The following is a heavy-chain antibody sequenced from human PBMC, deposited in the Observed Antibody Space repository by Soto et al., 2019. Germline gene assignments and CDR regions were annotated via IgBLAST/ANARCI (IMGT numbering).Heavy chain of an antibody. J-gene: IGHJ4*02. CDR2: ISSSSSYI. Sequence: GGSLRLSCAASGFTFSSYSMNWVRQAPGKGLEWVSSISSSSSYIYYADSVKGRFTISRDNAKNSLYLQMNSLRAEDTAVYYCARYGGVAGSHGFDYWGQGTLVTVSS. CDR1: GFTFSSYS. D-gene: IGHD6-19*01. CDR3: ARYGGVAGSHGFDY. V-gene: IGHV3-21*01.